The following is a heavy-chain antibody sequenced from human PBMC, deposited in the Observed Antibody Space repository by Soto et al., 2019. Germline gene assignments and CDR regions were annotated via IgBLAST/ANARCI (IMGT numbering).Heavy chain of an antibody. J-gene: IGHJ4*02. CDR1: GFTFSSYA. Sequence: PGGSLRLSCAASGFTFSSYAMHWVRQAPGKGLEWVAVISYDGSNKYYADSVKGRFTISRDNSKNTLYLQMNSLRAEDTAVYYCARDGSLTTGESLDYWGQGTLVTVSS. D-gene: IGHD4-17*01. CDR3: ARDGSLTTGESLDY. V-gene: IGHV3-30-3*01. CDR2: ISYDGSNK.